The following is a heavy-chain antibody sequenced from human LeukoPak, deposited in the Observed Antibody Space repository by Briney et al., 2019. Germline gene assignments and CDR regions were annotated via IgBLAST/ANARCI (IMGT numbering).Heavy chain of an antibody. D-gene: IGHD6-19*01. CDR2: IYYSGST. CDR1: GGSISSYY. Sequence: SETLSLTCTVSGGSISSYYWSWIRQPPGKGLEWIGYIYYSGSTNYNPSLKSRVTISVDTSKNQFSLRLSSVTAADTAVYYCARCIRYSGGWYFDYWGQGTLVTVSS. J-gene: IGHJ4*02. V-gene: IGHV4-59*01. CDR3: ARCIRYSGGWYFDY.